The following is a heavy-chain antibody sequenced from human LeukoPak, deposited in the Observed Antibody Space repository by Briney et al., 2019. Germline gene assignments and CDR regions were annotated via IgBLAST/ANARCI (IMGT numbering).Heavy chain of an antibody. Sequence: LQISGEGSXSNFNSYWIGGGRPLRGKGQGWMGIIYPGDSDTRYSPSFQAQVTISADKSISTAYLQWSSLKASDTAMYYCASGSYYPIFDYWGQGTLVTVSS. CDR3: ASGSYYPIFDY. CDR2: IYPGDSDT. V-gene: IGHV5-51*01. CDR1: XSNFNSYW. J-gene: IGHJ4*02. D-gene: IGHD2-8*01.